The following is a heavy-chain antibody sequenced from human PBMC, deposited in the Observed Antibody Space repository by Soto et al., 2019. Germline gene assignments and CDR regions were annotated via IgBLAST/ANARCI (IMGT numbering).Heavy chain of an antibody. CDR3: ASISGWDAFDI. Sequence: GGSLRPSCATPGFTFSSYWMHWVRQAPGKGLVWVSRINSDGSSTSYADSVKGRFTISRDNAKNTLYLQMNSLRAEDTAVYYCASISGWDAFDIWGQGTMVTVSS. CDR1: GFTFSSYW. V-gene: IGHV3-74*01. CDR2: INSDGSST. D-gene: IGHD6-19*01. J-gene: IGHJ3*02.